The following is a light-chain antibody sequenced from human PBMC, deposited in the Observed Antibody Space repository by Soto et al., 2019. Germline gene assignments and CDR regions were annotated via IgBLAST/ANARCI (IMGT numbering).Light chain of an antibody. Sequence: EIVMTQSPATLSVSPGERATLSCRASQSISSSLAWYQQKPGQAPRLLIYVASARATGISARFSGSGSGTEFTLTISSLQSEDFAVYSCQQYNNGPTYTFGQGTKLEIK. CDR1: QSISSS. J-gene: IGKJ2*01. CDR3: QQYNNGPTYT. V-gene: IGKV3-15*01. CDR2: VAS.